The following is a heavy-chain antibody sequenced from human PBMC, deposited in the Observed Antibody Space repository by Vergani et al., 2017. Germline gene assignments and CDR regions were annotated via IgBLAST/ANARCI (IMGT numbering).Heavy chain of an antibody. Sequence: QLQLQESGPGLVKPSETLSLTCTVSGGSISSSSYYWGWIRQPPGKGLEWIGSFYYSGSTYYNPSLKVRVTITGDTSKNQFSLKLSSVTAADTAVYYCARQGITILPVGEYFDLWGRGTLVTVSS. V-gene: IGHV4-39*07. D-gene: IGHD3-3*01. J-gene: IGHJ2*01. CDR3: ARQGITILPVGEYFDL. CDR2: FYYSGST. CDR1: GGSISSSSYY.